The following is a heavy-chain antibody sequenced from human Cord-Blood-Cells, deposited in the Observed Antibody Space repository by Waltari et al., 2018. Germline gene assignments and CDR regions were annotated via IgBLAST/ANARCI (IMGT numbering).Heavy chain of an antibody. Sequence: QVQLVQSGAEVKKPGASVKVSCKASGYTFTGYYMHWVRQAPGQGLEWMGWINPNSGGTNYAQKFQGWVTMTRDTSISTAYMELSRLRSDDTAVYHCARARDYDSSGFDYWGQGTLVTVSS. J-gene: IGHJ4*02. CDR2: INPNSGGT. D-gene: IGHD3-22*01. CDR3: ARARDYDSSGFDY. CDR1: GYTFTGYY. V-gene: IGHV1-2*04.